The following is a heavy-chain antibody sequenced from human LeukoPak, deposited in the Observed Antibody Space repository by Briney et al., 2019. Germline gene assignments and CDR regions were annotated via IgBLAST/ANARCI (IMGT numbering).Heavy chain of an antibody. D-gene: IGHD5/OR15-5a*01. CDR3: AKGSVYDY. V-gene: IGHV3-9*01. Sequence: GRSLRLSCAASGFTFDDYAMHWVRQAPGEGLEWVSGISWNSGSIGYADSVKGRFTISRDNAKNSLYLQMNSLRAEDTALYYCAKGSVYDYWGQGTLVTVSS. CDR2: ISWNSGSI. CDR1: GFTFDDYA. J-gene: IGHJ4*02.